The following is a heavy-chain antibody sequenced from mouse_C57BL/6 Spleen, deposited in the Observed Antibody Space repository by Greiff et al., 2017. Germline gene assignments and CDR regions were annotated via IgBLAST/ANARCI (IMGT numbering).Heavy chain of an antibody. CDR3: ARGYGPWFAY. D-gene: IGHD1-2*01. J-gene: IGHJ3*01. V-gene: IGHV1-61*01. CDR1: GYTFTSYW. Sequence: QVQLQQPGAELVRPGSSVKLSCKASGYTFTSYWMDWVKQRPGQGLEWIGNIYPSDSETHYNQKFKDTATLTVDKSSSTAYMQLSSLTADDSAVYYCARGYGPWFAYWGQGTLVTVSA. CDR2: IYPSDSET.